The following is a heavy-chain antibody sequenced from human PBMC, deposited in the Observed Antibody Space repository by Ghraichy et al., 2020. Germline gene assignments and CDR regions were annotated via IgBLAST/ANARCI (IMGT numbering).Heavy chain of an antibody. D-gene: IGHD6-6*01. J-gene: IGHJ5*02. V-gene: IGHV4-59*01. CDR3: ARSWASSSSSFWFDP. CDR1: GGSISSYY. CDR2: IYYSGST. Sequence: SETLSLTCTVSGGSISSYYWSWIRQPPGKGLEWIGYIYYSGSTNYNPSLKSRVTISVDTSKNQFSLKLSSVTAADTAVYYCARSWASSSSSFWFDPWGQGTLVTVSS.